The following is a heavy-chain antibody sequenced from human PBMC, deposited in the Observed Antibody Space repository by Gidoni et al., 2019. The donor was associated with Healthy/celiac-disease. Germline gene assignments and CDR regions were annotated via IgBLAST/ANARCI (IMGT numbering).Heavy chain of an antibody. V-gene: IGHV3-9*01. CDR2: ISWNSGSI. Sequence: EVQLVESGGGLVQPGRSLRLSCAASGFTFDDYAMHWVRQAPGKGLEWVSGISWNSGSIGYADSVKGRFTISRDNAKNSLYLQMNSLRAEDTALYYCAKVPPPGGRGSVGAFDIWGQGTMVTVSS. CDR1: GFTFDDYA. CDR3: AKVPPPGGRGSVGAFDI. J-gene: IGHJ3*02. D-gene: IGHD3-10*01.